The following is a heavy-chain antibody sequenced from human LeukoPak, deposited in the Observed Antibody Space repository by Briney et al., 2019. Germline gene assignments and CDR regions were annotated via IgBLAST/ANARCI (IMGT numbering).Heavy chain of an antibody. J-gene: IGHJ2*01. CDR3: AKDLGGGSGCYDL. D-gene: IGHD6-19*01. V-gene: IGHV3-30-3*01. CDR2: ISSDGNNK. Sequence: PGGSLRLSCAASGLTFSTYAMHWVRQAPGKGLEWVAVISSDGNNKYYADSVKGRFTISRDNSKNTVYLQMNSLRAEDTAVYYCAKDLGGGSGCYDLWGRGTLVTVSS. CDR1: GLTFSTYA.